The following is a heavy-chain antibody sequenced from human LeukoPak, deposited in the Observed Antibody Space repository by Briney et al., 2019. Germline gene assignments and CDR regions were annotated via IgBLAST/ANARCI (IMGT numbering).Heavy chain of an antibody. Sequence: PSETLSLTCAVYGGSFSGYYWSWIRQPPGKGLEWIGEIKRNGSTNYNPSLKSRVTISVDTSKNQFARKLSSVTAADTAGYYCAINVDTAMVTDYWGQGTLVTVSS. D-gene: IGHD5-18*01. J-gene: IGHJ4*02. V-gene: IGHV4-34*01. CDR1: GGSFSGYY. CDR2: IKRNGST. CDR3: AINVDTAMVTDY.